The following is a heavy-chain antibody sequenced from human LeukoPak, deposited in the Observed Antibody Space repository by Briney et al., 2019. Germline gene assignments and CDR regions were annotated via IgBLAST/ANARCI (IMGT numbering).Heavy chain of an antibody. CDR1: GDSVSSNSAA. D-gene: IGHD3-22*01. CDR3: AREVGGDYYDSSGAYFDY. V-gene: IGHV6-1*01. CDR2: TYYRSKWYN. J-gene: IGHJ4*02. Sequence: SQTLSLTCAISGDSVSSNSAAGNWIRQSPSRGLEWLGRTYYRSKWYNDYAVSVKSRITINPDTSKNQFSLQLNSVTPEDTAVYYCAREVGGDYYDSSGAYFDYWGQGTLVTVSS.